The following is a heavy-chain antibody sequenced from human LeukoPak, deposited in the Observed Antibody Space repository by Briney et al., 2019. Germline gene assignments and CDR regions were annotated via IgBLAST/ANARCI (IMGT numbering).Heavy chain of an antibody. CDR3: ARDYWNYSTNYFDDAMDV. Sequence: SEILSLPWTVAGSSISSHYRSLIRQPPGEGLGVIGIYYYRGSKNYNPSLKSRVTISVDRSKNQFSLKLSSVTATDTAVYYCARDYWNYSTNYFDDAMDVWGQGTTVTVSS. D-gene: IGHD1-7*01. CDR1: GSSISSHY. CDR2: YYYRGSK. V-gene: IGHV4-59*11. J-gene: IGHJ6*02.